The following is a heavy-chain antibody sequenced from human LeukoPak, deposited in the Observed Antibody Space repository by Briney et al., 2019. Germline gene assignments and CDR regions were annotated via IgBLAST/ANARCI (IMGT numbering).Heavy chain of an antibody. J-gene: IGHJ4*02. CDR1: GGTFSSYA. CDR2: IIPIFGAA. CDR3: ARYVLRRSAAACTH. V-gene: IGHV1-69*05. Sequence: SVKVSCKASGGTFSSYAISWVRQAPGQGLEWMGGIIPIFGAANYAQKLQGRVTITTDESTSTAYMELSSLRSEDTAVYYCARYVLRRSAAACTHWGQGTLVTVSS. D-gene: IGHD6-25*01.